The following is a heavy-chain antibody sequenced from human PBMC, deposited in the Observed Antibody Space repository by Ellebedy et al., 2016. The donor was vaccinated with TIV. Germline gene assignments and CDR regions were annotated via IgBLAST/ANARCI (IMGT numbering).Heavy chain of an antibody. Sequence: PGGSLRLSCAASGFTFSTYPMNWVRQAPGKGLEWVSIISANGGTTYYADSVKGRFTISRDNSKNTLFLQMNSLRVEDTAVYYCAKELKEGSSDYWGQGTLVTVSS. V-gene: IGHV3-23*01. D-gene: IGHD6-19*01. CDR1: GFTFSTYP. CDR3: AKELKEGSSDY. J-gene: IGHJ4*02. CDR2: ISANGGTT.